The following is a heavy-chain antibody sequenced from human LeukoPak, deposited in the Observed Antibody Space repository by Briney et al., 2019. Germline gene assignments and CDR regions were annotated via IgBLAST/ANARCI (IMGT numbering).Heavy chain of an antibody. CDR1: GYTFLHYD. CDR3: ARDLKMGYSSGRYSWGTGSSNDY. CDR2: ISPYNGNT. J-gene: IGHJ4*02. D-gene: IGHD6-19*01. V-gene: IGHV1-18*01. Sequence: ASVTVSCKASGYTFLHYDFNWVRQAPGHGLEWVGWISPYNGNTKYKQSLQGRITMTTDTSTSTAYMELRSLRSDDTAVYYCARDLKMGYSSGRYSWGTGSSNDYWGQGTLVTVSS.